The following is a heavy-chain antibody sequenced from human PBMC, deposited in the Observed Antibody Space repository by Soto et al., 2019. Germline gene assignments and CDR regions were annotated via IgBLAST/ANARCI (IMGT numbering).Heavy chain of an antibody. CDR2: IYHSGST. J-gene: IGHJ6*02. CDR3: ASAGIVQVSYAMDV. D-gene: IGHD2-8*01. V-gene: IGHV4-59*01. Sequence: SATLSLTGTVSGGSIGGDSWGGIRQSPGKGLDCIGYIYHSGSTNYNPSLKSRLTLPIDTPKNQFPLRLRSVTGADTAVYFCASAGIVQVSYAMDVWGQGTTVTVSS. CDR1: GGSIGGDS.